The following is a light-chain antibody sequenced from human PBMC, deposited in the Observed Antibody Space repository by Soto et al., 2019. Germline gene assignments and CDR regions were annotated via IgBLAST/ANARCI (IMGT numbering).Light chain of an antibody. J-gene: IGKJ1*01. Sequence: EIVMTQSPATLSVSVGDRVTLSCRDSQTISSWLAWYQQKPGKAPKLLIYKASTLKSGVPSRFSGSGSGTEFTLTISSLQPDDFATYYCQHYNSYSEAFGQGTKVDIK. CDR2: KAS. CDR1: QTISSW. V-gene: IGKV1-5*03. CDR3: QHYNSYSEA.